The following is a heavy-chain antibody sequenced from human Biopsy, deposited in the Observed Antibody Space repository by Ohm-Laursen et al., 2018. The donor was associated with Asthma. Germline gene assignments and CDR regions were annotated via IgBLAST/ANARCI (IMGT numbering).Heavy chain of an antibody. J-gene: IGHJ6*02. V-gene: IGHV1-69*01. CDR1: GDSFSNYA. D-gene: IGHD5-12*01. Sequence: SSVKVPCKASGDSFSNYAISWVRQAPGQGLEWMGGLIPVLGTPDHAQMFEGRVTIAADESTSTAYMELSSLSSEDTAVYYCARGYSGSDRIVYYYSGLEVWGQGTTVTVSS. CDR2: LIPVLGTP. CDR3: ARGYSGSDRIVYYYSGLEV.